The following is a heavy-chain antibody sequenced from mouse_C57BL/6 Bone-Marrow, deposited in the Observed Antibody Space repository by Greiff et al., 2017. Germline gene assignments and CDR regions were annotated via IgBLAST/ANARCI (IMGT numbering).Heavy chain of an antibody. CDR1: GYTFTSYG. V-gene: IGHV1-81*01. Sequence: VQLQQSGAELARPGASVKLSCKASGYTFTSYGISWVKQRTGQGLEWIGEIYPRGGNTSYNEQFKGKATLTADKSSSTAYMELRSLTSEDSAVYFCASLIYYDYDGFDYWGQGTTLTVSS. CDR3: ASLIYYDYDGFDY. J-gene: IGHJ2*01. CDR2: IYPRGGNT. D-gene: IGHD2-4*01.